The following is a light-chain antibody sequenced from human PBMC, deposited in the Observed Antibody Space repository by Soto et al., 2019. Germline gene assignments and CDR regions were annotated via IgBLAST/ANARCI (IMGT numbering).Light chain of an antibody. CDR1: QSLLHSNGFNY. V-gene: IGKV2-28*01. CDR2: MAS. J-gene: IGKJ1*01. Sequence: EIVMTQSPLSLPVIPGEPASISCRSSQSLLHSNGFNYLDWYLQKPGQSPQLLIYMASSRASGVPDRFSGSGSGTDFTLKISRVEAEDVGVYYCMQAVQTPWSFGQGTKVEIK. CDR3: MQAVQTPWS.